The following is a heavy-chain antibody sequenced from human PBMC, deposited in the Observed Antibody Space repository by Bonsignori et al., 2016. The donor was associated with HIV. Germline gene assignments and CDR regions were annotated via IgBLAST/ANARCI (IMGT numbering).Heavy chain of an antibody. D-gene: IGHD3-3*01. J-gene: IGHJ4*02. Sequence: WIRQPPGKGLEWIGDINHSGSTNYNPSLKSRVTISVDTSKNQFSLRLSSVTAADTAVYYCARGKKLRSGLNDYWGQGTLVTVLL. CDR3: ARGKKLRSGLNDY. CDR2: INHSGST. V-gene: IGHV4-34*01.